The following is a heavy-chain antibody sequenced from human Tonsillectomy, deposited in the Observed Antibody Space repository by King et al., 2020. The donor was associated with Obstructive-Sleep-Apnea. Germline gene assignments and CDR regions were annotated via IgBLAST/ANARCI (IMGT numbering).Heavy chain of an antibody. J-gene: IGHJ4*02. CDR1: GFTFSSYA. CDR2: ITDSGNDT. V-gene: IGHV3-23*04. D-gene: IGHD5-24*01. CDR3: ARRLIDVRSSRHYFDY. Sequence: VQLVESGGGLVQPGGSLRLSCAASGFTFSSYAMTWVRQAPGKGLEWVSPITDSGNDTYYADSVKGRFTISRDNSKSTLYLQMNSLRAEDTAVYYCARRLIDVRSSRHYFDYWGQGTLVTVSS.